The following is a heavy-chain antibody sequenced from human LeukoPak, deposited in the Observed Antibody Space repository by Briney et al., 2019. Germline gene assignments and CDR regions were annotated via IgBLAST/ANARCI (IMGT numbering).Heavy chain of an antibody. D-gene: IGHD6-13*01. V-gene: IGHV1-2*02. CDR2: INPNSGGT. CDR1: GHTFTGYY. J-gene: IGHJ4*02. Sequence: VASVKVSCKTSGHTFTGYYIHWVRQAPGQGLEWMGWINPNSGGTNYAQKFQGRVTMTKDTSISTGYMELSRLRSDDTAIYYCARDFGIFGTSSWTGPDYWGQGTLVTVSS. CDR3: ARDFGIFGTSSWTGPDY.